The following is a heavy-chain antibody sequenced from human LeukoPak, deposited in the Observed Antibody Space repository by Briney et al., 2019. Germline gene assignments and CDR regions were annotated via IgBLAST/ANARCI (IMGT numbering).Heavy chain of an antibody. J-gene: IGHJ1*01. CDR1: GGSISSDNW. CDR2: IYHSGST. D-gene: IGHD6-19*01. CDR3: ATNGWYCLDH. V-gene: IGHV4-4*02. Sequence: SETLSLTCAVSGGSISSDNWWSWVRQPPGKGLEWIGEIYHSGSTNYNPSLQSRVTISVDKSNNHFSLRLTSVTAAGTAVYYCATNGWYCLDHWGQGALVTVSS.